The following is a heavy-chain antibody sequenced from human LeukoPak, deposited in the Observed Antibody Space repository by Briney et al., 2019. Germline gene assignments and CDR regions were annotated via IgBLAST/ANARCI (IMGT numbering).Heavy chain of an antibody. V-gene: IGHV4-59*11. Sequence: SETLSLTCTVSGGSISSHYWSWIRQPPGKGLEWIGYIYYSGSTNYNPSLKSRVTISVDTSKNQFSLKLSSVTAADTVVYYCARGYCTNGVCYTNWFGPWGQGTLVTVSS. CDR3: ARGYCTNGVCYTNWFGP. CDR2: IYYSGST. D-gene: IGHD2-8*01. CDR1: GGSISSHY. J-gene: IGHJ5*02.